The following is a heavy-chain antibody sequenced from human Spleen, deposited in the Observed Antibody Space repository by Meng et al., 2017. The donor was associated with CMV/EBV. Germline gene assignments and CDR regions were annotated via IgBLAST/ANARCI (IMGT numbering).Heavy chain of an antibody. CDR2: LDHSGKS. CDR1: GASITSTKW. V-gene: IGHV4-4*02. CDR3: ARVREHTSLGNYWFDP. D-gene: IGHD3-16*01. Sequence: GASITSTKWWTWVRQPPGKGLEWFGELDHSGKSNSNPSLKSRLTLSLDTSKNHLSLRMTSVTAEDTAIYYCARVREHTSLGNYWFDPWGQGTLVTVSS. J-gene: IGHJ5*02.